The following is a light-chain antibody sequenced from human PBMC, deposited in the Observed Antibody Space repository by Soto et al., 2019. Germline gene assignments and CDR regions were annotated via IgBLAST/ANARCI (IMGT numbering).Light chain of an antibody. CDR2: AAS. CDR3: LQHNTSTRT. CDR1: QGIRND. Sequence: DTQMIQPPSSLSASVGDRVTITCRASQGIRNDLGWYQQRPGKAPKRLIYAASTLQPGVPSRFSGSGSGTDVTLTISSLQHEEFATYYCLQHNTSTRTFGQGTKVDIK. J-gene: IGKJ1*01. V-gene: IGKV1-17*01.